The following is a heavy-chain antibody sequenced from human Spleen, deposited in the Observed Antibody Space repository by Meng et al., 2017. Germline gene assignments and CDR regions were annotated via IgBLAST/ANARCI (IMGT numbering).Heavy chain of an antibody. Sequence: GESLKISCAASGFTFSSYSMNWVRQAPGKGLEWVSSISSSSSYIYYADSVKGRFTISRDNAKNALYLEMNSLRAEDTAVYYCARYNGWLDYWGQGTLVTVSS. V-gene: IGHV3-21*01. CDR3: ARYNGWLDY. CDR2: ISSSSSYI. CDR1: GFTFSSYS. D-gene: IGHD5-12*01. J-gene: IGHJ4*02.